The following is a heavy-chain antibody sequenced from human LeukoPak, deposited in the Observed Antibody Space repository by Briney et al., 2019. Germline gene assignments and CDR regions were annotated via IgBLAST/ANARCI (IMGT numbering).Heavy chain of an antibody. J-gene: IGHJ4*02. CDR2: IIPIFGTA. CDR3: ATEGDYGDFDY. CDR1: GGTFSSYA. V-gene: IGHV1-69*01. D-gene: IGHD4-17*01. Sequence: SVKVSCKASGGTFSSYAISWVRQAPGQGLEWMGGIIPIFGTANYAQKFQGRVTITADESTSTAHMELSNLRSEDTAVYYCATEGDYGDFDYWGQGTLVTVSS.